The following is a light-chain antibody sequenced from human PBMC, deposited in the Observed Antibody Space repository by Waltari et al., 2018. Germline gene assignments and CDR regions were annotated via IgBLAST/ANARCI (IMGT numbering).Light chain of an antibody. V-gene: IGKV2-28*01. J-gene: IGKJ1*01. CDR2: LGS. CDR3: MQALQTPWT. Sequence: DIVMTQSPLSLPVTPGEPASISCRSSQSLLHSDGYKYLDWYLQKAGQSPQLLIYLGSNRASGVPDRFSGSGSGTDFTLKISRVEAEDVGVYYCMQALQTPWTFGQGTKLEIK. CDR1: QSLLHSDGYKY.